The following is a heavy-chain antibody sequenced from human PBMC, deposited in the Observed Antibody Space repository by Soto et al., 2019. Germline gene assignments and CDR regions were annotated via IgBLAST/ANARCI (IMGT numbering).Heavy chain of an antibody. CDR2: ISAYNGNT. CDR3: ARAFSTGLRPGSGANH. CDR1: GYTFTSYG. V-gene: IGHV1-18*01. D-gene: IGHD1-26*01. J-gene: IGHJ4*02. Sequence: ASVKVSCKASGYTFTSYGISWVRQAPGQGLEWMGWISAYNGNTNYAQKLQGRVTMTTDTSTSTAYMELRSLRSDDTAVYYCARAFSTGLRPGSGANHCGQGTLVTLSS.